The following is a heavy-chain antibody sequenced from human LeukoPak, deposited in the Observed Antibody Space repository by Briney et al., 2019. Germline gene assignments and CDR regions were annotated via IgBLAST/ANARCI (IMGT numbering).Heavy chain of an antibody. V-gene: IGHV3-53*01. J-gene: IGHJ5*02. CDR3: ARHRALRLWLQGYWFDP. D-gene: IGHD5-18*01. Sequence: GGSLRLSCAASGFTVSSNYMSWVRQAPGKGLEWVSIIYSGGSTFYADSVKGRFTISRDNSKNTLYLQMNSLRAEDTAVYYCARHRALRLWLQGYWFDPWGQGTLVTVSS. CDR1: GFTVSSNY. CDR2: IYSGGST.